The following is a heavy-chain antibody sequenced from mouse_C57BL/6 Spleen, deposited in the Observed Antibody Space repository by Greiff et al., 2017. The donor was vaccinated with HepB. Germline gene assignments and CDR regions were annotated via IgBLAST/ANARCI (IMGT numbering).Heavy chain of an antibody. D-gene: IGHD2-4*01. CDR3: AGSDDYDWFAY. CDR1: GYSITSGYY. Sequence: EVKLVESGPGLVKPSQSLSLTCSVTGYSITSGYYWNWIRQFPGNQLEWMGYISYDGSNNYNPSLKNRISITRDTSKNQFFLKLNSVTTEDTATYYCAGSDDYDWFAYWGQGTQVTVSA. V-gene: IGHV3-6*01. J-gene: IGHJ3*01. CDR2: ISYDGSN.